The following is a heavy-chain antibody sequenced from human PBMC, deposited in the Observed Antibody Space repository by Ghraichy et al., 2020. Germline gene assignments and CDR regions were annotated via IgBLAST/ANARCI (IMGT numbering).Heavy chain of an antibody. Sequence: GGSLRLSCAASGFTFSSYGMHWVRQAPGKGLEWVAVISYDGSNKYYADSVKGRFTISRDNSKNTLYLQMNSLRAEDTAVYYCAKDESVTLWDEYFQHWGQGTLVTVSS. CDR1: GFTFSSYG. V-gene: IGHV3-30*18. D-gene: IGHD4-17*01. CDR3: AKDESVTLWDEYFQH. J-gene: IGHJ1*01. CDR2: ISYDGSNK.